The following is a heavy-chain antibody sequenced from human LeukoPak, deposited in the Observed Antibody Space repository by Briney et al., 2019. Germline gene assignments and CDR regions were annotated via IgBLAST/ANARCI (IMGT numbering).Heavy chain of an antibody. J-gene: IGHJ4*02. CDR2: VSNSGDYI. CDR3: AKGAYYDL. Sequence: GGSLRLSCAASGFSFSSYRMNWVRQAPGKGLEWVSSVSNSGDYIHYADSVKGRFTISRDNSKNSLYLQMNSLRAEDTAVYYCAKGAYYDLWGQGTLVTVSS. CDR1: GFSFSSYR. V-gene: IGHV3-21*04. D-gene: IGHD3-22*01.